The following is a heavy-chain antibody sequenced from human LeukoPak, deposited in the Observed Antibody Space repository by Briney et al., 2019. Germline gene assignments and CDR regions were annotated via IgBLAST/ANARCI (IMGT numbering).Heavy chain of an antibody. CDR1: GFSFSTFT. D-gene: IGHD3/OR15-3a*01. Sequence: GGSLRLSCEASGFSFSTFTMNWVRQAPGKGLEWVSSISSSSSYIYYADSVKGRFTISRDNAKNSLFLQMNSLRAEDTAVYYCARGLGWLHSWGQGTRVTVSS. V-gene: IGHV3-21*01. J-gene: IGHJ5*02. CDR3: ARGLGWLHS. CDR2: ISSSSSYI.